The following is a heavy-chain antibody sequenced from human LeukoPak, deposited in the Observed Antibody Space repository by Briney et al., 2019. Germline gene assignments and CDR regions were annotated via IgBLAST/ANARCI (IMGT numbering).Heavy chain of an antibody. CDR3: ARGVRFFHYGMDV. J-gene: IGHJ6*04. Sequence: PSETLSLTCIGSGGSINSYYWSWIRQPPGKGLEWSGYIYYSGSTNYNPSLKSRVTISADTSKNQFSLKLSSVTAADTAVYYCARGVRFFHYGMDVWGTGTTVTVSS. CDR1: GGSINSYY. V-gene: IGHV4-59*01. D-gene: IGHD3-3*01. CDR2: IYYSGST.